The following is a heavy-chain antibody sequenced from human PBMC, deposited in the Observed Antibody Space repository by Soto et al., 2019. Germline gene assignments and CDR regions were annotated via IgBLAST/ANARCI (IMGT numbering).Heavy chain of an antibody. V-gene: IGHV1-24*01. CDR1: GYLFTELS. J-gene: IGHJ4*02. Sequence: ASVKVSRKVYGYLFTELSIHWVRQAHGKGLEWVGGFEPGDGETIYAQKFQGRVTTTEDTSTDTAFMELSSLKSEDTPVYYCAAYDSGGLYYGFDYWGQGTLVTVSS. CDR3: AAYDSGGLYYGFDY. CDR2: FEPGDGET. D-gene: IGHD3-22*01.